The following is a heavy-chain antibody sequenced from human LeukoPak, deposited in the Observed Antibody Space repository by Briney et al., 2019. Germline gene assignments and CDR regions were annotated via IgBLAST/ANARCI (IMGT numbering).Heavy chain of an antibody. D-gene: IGHD3-10*01. CDR3: ARDSGSGSYYPDYFDY. J-gene: IGHJ4*02. CDR1: GGSISSGGYY. CDR2: IYHSGST. V-gene: IGHV4-30-2*01. Sequence: SETLSLTCTVSGGSISSGGYYWSWIRQHPGKGLEWIGYIYHSGSTYYNPSLKSRVTISVDRSKNQFSLKLSSVTAADTAVYYCARDSGSGSYYPDYFDYWGQGTLVTVSS.